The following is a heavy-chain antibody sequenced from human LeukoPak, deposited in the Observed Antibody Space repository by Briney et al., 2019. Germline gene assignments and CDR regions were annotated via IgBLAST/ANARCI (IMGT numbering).Heavy chain of an antibody. CDR1: GFTFSSYA. CDR3: AKDSPWGIAAAGSFDY. Sequence: GGSLRLSCAASGFTFSSYAMSWVRQAPGKGLEWVSAISGSGGSTYYADSVKGRFTISRDNSKNTLHLQMNSLRAEDTAVYYCAKDSPWGIAAAGSFDYWGQGTLVTVSS. V-gene: IGHV3-23*01. D-gene: IGHD6-13*01. CDR2: ISGSGGST. J-gene: IGHJ4*02.